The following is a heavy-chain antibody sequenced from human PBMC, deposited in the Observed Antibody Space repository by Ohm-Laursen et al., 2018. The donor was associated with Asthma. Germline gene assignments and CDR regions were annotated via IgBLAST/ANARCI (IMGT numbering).Heavy chain of an antibody. J-gene: IGHJ6*02. Sequence: SVKVSCKASGGTFSSYAISWVRQAPGQGLEWMGGIIPIFGTANYAQKFQGRVTITADESTSTAYMELSSLRSEDTAVYYCARDRGDYGGIHYYCGMDVWGQGTTVIVSS. D-gene: IGHD4-23*01. V-gene: IGHV1-69*13. CDR1: GGTFSSYA. CDR3: ARDRGDYGGIHYYCGMDV. CDR2: IIPIFGTA.